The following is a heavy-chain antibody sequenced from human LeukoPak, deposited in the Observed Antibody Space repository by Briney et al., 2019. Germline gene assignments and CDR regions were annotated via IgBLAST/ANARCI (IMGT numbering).Heavy chain of an antibody. V-gene: IGHV3-15*01. D-gene: IGHD6-19*01. CDR3: TTAGIPVAGPYFDY. CDR2: IKCKTGGGTT. Sequence: GGSLRLSCAASGFTFSNAWMSWVRQAPGKGLEWVGRIKCKTGGGTTDYAAPVKGRFTISRDDSKNTLYLQMNSLKTEETAVYYCTTAGIPVAGPYFDYWGQGTLVTVSS. J-gene: IGHJ4*02. CDR1: GFTFSNAW.